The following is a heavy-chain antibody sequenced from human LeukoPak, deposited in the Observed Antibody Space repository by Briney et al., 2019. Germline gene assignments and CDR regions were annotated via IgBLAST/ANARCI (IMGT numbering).Heavy chain of an antibody. D-gene: IGHD2-2*01. V-gene: IGHV4-59*08. CDR1: GGSISSYY. CDR3: ARLPSWDSNWFDP. CDR2: IYYSGST. J-gene: IGHJ5*02. Sequence: SETLSLTCTVSGGSISSYYWSWIRQPPGKGLEWIGYIYYSGSTSYNPPLKSRVTISVDTSKKQFSLKLNSVTAADTAVYYCARLPSWDSNWFDPWGQGTLVTVSS.